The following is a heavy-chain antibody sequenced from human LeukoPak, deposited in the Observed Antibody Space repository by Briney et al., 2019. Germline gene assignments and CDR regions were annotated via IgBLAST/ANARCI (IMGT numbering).Heavy chain of an antibody. CDR3: AELGITMIGGV. V-gene: IGHV3-30*04. Sequence: GGSLRLSCAASGFTFSTYAMHWVRQAPGKGLEWVAVIPYDGSNKYYADSVKGRFTISRDNAKNSLYLQMNSLRAEDTAVYYCAELGITMIGGVWGKGTTVTISS. CDR2: IPYDGSNK. J-gene: IGHJ6*04. CDR1: GFTFSTYA. D-gene: IGHD3-10*02.